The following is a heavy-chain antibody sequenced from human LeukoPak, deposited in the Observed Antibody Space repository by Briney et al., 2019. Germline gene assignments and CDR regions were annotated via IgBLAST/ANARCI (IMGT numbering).Heavy chain of an antibody. J-gene: IGHJ4*02. Sequence: SVKVSCKASGGTFGSYAISWVRQAPGQGLEWMGRIIPIFGTANYAQKFQGRVTITTDESTSTAYMELSSLRSEDTAAYYCARSSLFGVVTGYFDYWGQGTLVTVSS. CDR2: IIPIFGTA. CDR1: GGTFGSYA. D-gene: IGHD3-3*01. CDR3: ARSSLFGVVTGYFDY. V-gene: IGHV1-69*05.